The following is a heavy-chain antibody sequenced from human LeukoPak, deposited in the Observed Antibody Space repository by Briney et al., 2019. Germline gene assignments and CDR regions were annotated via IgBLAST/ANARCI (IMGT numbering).Heavy chain of an antibody. V-gene: IGHV3-11*01. CDR1: GFTFSDYY. CDR2: ISSSGSTI. CDR3: ARGQKFHYYDSSGYYYV. Sequence: GGSQRLSCAASGFTFSDYYMSWIRQAPGKGLEWVSYISSSGSTIYYADSVKGRFTISRDNAKNSLYLQMNSLRAEDTAVYYCARGQKFHYYDSSGYYYVWGQGTLVTVSS. J-gene: IGHJ4*02. D-gene: IGHD3-22*01.